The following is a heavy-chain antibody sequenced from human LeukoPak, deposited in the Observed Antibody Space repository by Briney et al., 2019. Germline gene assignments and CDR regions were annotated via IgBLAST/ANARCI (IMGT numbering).Heavy chain of an antibody. Sequence: NPSETLSLTCPVSGYSISSGYYWGWIRQPPGKGLERIGSIFHSGNTYYNPSLKSRVTISVDTPKNQFSLKLSSVTAADTAVYYCARVIEVVAVWYYFDYWGQGSLATVSS. CDR1: GYSISSGYY. CDR2: IFHSGNT. J-gene: IGHJ4*02. D-gene: IGHD2-21*02. CDR3: ARVIEVVAVWYYFDY. V-gene: IGHV4-38-2*02.